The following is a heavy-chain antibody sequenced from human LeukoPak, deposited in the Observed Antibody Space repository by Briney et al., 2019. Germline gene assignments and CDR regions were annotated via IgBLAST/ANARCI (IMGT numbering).Heavy chain of an antibody. D-gene: IGHD3-10*01. V-gene: IGHV4-59*08. CDR3: SRHTIRGVVFDY. CDR1: GGFITTEY. Sequence: SETLSLTCPVSGGFITTEYWSWIRPPPGRGREWIGYISDTGNTIHNTRLERQVPIPLDQSKNQVPLNLGPGTPANPARYCCSRHTIRGVVFDYWGRGTRVTVSS. CDR2: ISDTGNT. J-gene: IGHJ4*02.